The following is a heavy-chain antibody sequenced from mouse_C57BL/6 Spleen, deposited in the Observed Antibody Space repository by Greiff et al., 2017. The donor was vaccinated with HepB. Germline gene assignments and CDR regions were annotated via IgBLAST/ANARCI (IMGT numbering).Heavy chain of an antibody. D-gene: IGHD1-1*01. V-gene: IGHV1-22*01. CDR1: GYTFTDYN. J-gene: IGHJ4*01. CDR3: ARFPLITTVAYYAMDY. Sequence: EVQLQQSGPELVKPGASVKMSCKASGYTFTDYNMHWVKQSHGKSLEWIGYINPNNGGTSYNQKFKGKATLTVNKSSSTAYMELRSLTSEDSAVYYCARFPLITTVAYYAMDYWGQGTSVTVSS. CDR2: INPNNGGT.